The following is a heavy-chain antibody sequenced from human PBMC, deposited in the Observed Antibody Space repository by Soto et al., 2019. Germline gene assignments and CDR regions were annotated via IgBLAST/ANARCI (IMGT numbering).Heavy chain of an antibody. Sequence: SVKVSCKVSGGTFSSYAISWVRQAPGQGLEWMGGIIPIFGTANYAQKFQGRVTITADESTSTAYMELSSLRSEDTAVYYCARDVDTAMATLDYWGQGTLVTVSS. CDR1: GGTFSSYA. CDR3: ARDVDTAMATLDY. J-gene: IGHJ4*02. D-gene: IGHD5-18*01. V-gene: IGHV1-69*13. CDR2: IIPIFGTA.